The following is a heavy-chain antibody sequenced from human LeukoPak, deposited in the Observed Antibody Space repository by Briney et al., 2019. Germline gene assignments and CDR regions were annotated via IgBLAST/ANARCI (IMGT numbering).Heavy chain of an antibody. CDR2: ISWNSGSI. CDR1: GFTFDDYA. CDR3: AKDISGGGAAGKDHDAFDI. D-gene: IGHD6-13*01. V-gene: IGHV3-9*01. J-gene: IGHJ3*02. Sequence: QPGGSLRLSCAASGFTFDDYAMHWVRQAPGKGLEWVSGISWNSGSIGYADSVKGRFTISRDNAKNSLYLQMNSLRAEDTALYYCAKDISGGGAAGKDHDAFDIWGQGTMVTVSS.